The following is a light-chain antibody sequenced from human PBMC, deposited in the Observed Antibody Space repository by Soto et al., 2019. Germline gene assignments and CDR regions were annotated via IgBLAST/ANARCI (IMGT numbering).Light chain of an antibody. CDR3: QQRSNWLIT. Sequence: EIVLTQSPGTVSLSPGERATLSCRASQSVSSSYLAWYQQKPGQAPRLLIYDASNRATGIPARFSGSGSGTDFTLTISSLEPEDFAVYYCQQRSNWLITFGQGTRLEI. CDR1: QSVSSSY. J-gene: IGKJ5*01. CDR2: DAS. V-gene: IGKV3D-20*02.